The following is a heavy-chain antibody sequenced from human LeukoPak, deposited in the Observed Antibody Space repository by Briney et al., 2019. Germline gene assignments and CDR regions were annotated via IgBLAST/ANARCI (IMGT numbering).Heavy chain of an antibody. CDR2: IKSKSDGGTT. J-gene: IGHJ4*02. CDR1: GFTFSNAW. Sequence: GGSLRLSCAASGFTFSNAWMSWVRQAPGKGLEWVGRIKSKSDGGTTDYAAPVKGRFTISRDDSKNTLYLQMSSLKTEDTAVYYCTIYRYSGYDQQYYFDYWGQGTLVTVSS. D-gene: IGHD5-12*01. CDR3: TIYRYSGYDQQYYFDY. V-gene: IGHV3-15*01.